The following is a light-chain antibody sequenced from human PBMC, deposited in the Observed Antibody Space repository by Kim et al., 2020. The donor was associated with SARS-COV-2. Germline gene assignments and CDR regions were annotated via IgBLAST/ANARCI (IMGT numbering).Light chain of an antibody. V-gene: IGLV2-14*03. CDR3: SSHTSSSTWV. CDR2: DVS. Sequence: QSALTQPASMSGSPGQSITISCTGTSSDVAAYNSVSWYQQHPGKAPKLIIYDVSNRPSGVSDRFSGAKSGDTASLTVSGLQADDEAEYYCSSHTSSSTWVFGGGTQLTVL. J-gene: IGLJ3*02. CDR1: SSDVAAYNS.